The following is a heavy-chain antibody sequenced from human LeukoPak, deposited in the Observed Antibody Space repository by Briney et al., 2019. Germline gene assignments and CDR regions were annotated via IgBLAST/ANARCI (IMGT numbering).Heavy chain of an antibody. CDR3: ARDRGAVGGLLSYHFYYMDV. CDR1: GFTFSSHN. CDR2: ITTGRSTI. J-gene: IGHJ6*03. D-gene: IGHD3-16*01. V-gene: IGHV3-48*01. Sequence: GGSLRLSCAASGFTFSSHNMNWVRQAPGRGLEWISYITTGRSTIKYADSVKGRFTISRDNTKSSLYLQMNSLRADDTAVYYCARDRGAVGGLLSYHFYYMDVWGKGTPVTVS.